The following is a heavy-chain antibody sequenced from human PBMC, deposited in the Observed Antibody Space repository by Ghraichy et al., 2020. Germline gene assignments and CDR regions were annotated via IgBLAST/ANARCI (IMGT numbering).Heavy chain of an antibody. CDR2: IWYDASKK. D-gene: IGHD5-12*01. J-gene: IGHJ4*02. CDR3: ATTDFSGYGLPFDH. Sequence: GESLNISCAASGFTFASYGMHWVRQAPGKGLEWVAIIWYDASKKFYGDSVKGRFTVSRDYSNNTVYLQMDSLRVDDTAVYYCATTDFSGYGLPFDHWGQGTLVAVSS. CDR1: GFTFASYG. V-gene: IGHV3-33*01.